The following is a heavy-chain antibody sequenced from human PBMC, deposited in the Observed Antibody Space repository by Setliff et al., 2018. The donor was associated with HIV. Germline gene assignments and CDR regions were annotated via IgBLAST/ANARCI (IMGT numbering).Heavy chain of an antibody. CDR3: ARHQGKYYDSSGYSGWFFDL. D-gene: IGHD3-22*01. J-gene: IGHJ2*01. CDR1: GGSISSYY. V-gene: IGHV4-59*08. CDR2: VYYTGST. Sequence: SETLSLTCTVSGGSISSYYWSWIRQPPGKGLAWSGYVYYTGSTNYNPSLKSRVTISIDTSKNQFSLKLSSVTAADTAVYYCARHQGKYYDSSGYSGWFFDLWGRGTLVTVSS.